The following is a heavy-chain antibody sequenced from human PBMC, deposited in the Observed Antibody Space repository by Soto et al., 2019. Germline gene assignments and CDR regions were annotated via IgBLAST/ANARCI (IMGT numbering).Heavy chain of an antibody. J-gene: IGHJ6*02. D-gene: IGHD3-22*01. CDR2: ISGSGGST. Sequence: GGSLRLSCAASGFTFSSYVMSWVRQAPGKGLEWVSAISGSGGSTYYADSVKGRFTISRDNSKNTLYLQMNSLRAEDTAVYYCASGYYYDSSGYYYYYGMDVWGQGTTVTVSS. CDR3: ASGYYYDSSGYYYYYGMDV. CDR1: GFTFSSYV. V-gene: IGHV3-23*01.